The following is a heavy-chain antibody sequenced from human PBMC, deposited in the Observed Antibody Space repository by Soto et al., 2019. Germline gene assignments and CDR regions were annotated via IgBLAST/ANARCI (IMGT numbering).Heavy chain of an antibody. Sequence: QVQLVQSGAEVKKPGASVKVSCKASGYTFTSYGISWVRQAPGQGLEWMGWINAYNGNTNYAQKLQGRVTMTTDTATSTAYKELRSVRFDDTAVHYCARDVGYGLIDYWGQGTLVTVSS. CDR2: INAYNGNT. V-gene: IGHV1-18*01. J-gene: IGHJ4*02. CDR1: GYTFTSYG. D-gene: IGHD5-18*01. CDR3: ARDVGYGLIDY.